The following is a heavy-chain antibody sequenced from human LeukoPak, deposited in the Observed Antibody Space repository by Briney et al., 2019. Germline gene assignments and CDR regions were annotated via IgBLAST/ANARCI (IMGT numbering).Heavy chain of an antibody. J-gene: IGHJ5*02. Sequence: PGGSLRLSCAASGFTFNGYSMNWVRQAPGKGLQWVSSIGSSGTSIYYADLVKGRFTSSRDNAKNSLYLQMNSLRAEDTAVYYCARGRGTRSGGWHGDWFDPWGQGTLVTVSS. CDR3: ARGRGTRSGGWHGDWFDP. D-gene: IGHD6-19*01. CDR2: IGSSGTSI. V-gene: IGHV3-21*01. CDR1: GFTFNGYS.